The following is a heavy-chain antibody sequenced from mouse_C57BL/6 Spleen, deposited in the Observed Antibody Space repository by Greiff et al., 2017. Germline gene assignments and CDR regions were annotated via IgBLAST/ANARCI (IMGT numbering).Heavy chain of an antibody. V-gene: IGHV1-82*01. CDR2: IYPGDGDT. D-gene: IGHD1-1*01. CDR3: ARSAITTVVPAY. CDR1: GYAFSSSW. J-gene: IGHJ3*01. Sequence: VKLQESGPELVKPGASVKISCKASGYAFSSSWMNWVKQRPGKGLEWIGRIYPGDGDTNYNGKFKGKATLTADKSSSTAYMQLSSLTSEDSAVYFCARSAITTVVPAYWGQGTLVTVSA.